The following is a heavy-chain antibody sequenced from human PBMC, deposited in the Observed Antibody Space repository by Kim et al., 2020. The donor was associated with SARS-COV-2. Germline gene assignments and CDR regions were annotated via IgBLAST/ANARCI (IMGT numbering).Heavy chain of an antibody. CDR1: GGSISSYY. CDR3: SRTYSSGWYPSVFDY. CDR2: IYYSGST. D-gene: IGHD6-19*01. J-gene: IGHJ4*02. V-gene: IGHV4-59*08. Sequence: SETLCLTCTVSGGSISSYYWSWIRQPPGKGLEWIGYIYYSGSTNYNPSLKSRVTISVDTSKNQFSLKLSSVTAADTAVYYCSRTYSSGWYPSVFDYWGQG.